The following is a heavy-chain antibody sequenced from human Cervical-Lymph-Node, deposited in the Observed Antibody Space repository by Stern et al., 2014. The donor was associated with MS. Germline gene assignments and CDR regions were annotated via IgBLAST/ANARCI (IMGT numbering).Heavy chain of an antibody. CDR2: VSGHNGIT. V-gene: IGHV1-18*01. CDR1: GYTFTEYG. Sequence: QVQLVQSGGEVKRPGASVTVSCKASGYTFTEYGISWVRLAPGRGLEWMGWVSGHNGITNDARSFQDRVTITRDTSTDTAYLQLRGLTSDDTAIYFCARDRANYGVFDFWGQGSLVTVS. CDR3: ARDRANYGVFDF. J-gene: IGHJ4*02. D-gene: IGHD4/OR15-4a*01.